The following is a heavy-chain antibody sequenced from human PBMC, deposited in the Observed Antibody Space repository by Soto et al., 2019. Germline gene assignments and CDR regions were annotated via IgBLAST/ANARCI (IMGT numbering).Heavy chain of an antibody. Sequence: SETLSLTCTVSGDSVSNTNYFWSWIRQPPGKGLEWIGYVYYTGTTDYNPSFKSRVTMSIDPSKNQFSLKLSSVSAADTAVYYCSREGSSSPDYFDFWGPGTLVTVSS. J-gene: IGHJ4*02. V-gene: IGHV4-61*01. CDR1: GDSVSNTNYF. CDR2: VYYTGTT. D-gene: IGHD2-15*01. CDR3: SREGSSSPDYFDF.